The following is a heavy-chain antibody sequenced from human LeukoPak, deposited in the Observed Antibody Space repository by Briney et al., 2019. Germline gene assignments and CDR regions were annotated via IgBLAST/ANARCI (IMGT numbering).Heavy chain of an antibody. CDR2: INHSGST. V-gene: IGHV4-34*01. CDR3: ARGGVIWSWGY. D-gene: IGHD3-10*01. Sequence: SETLSLTCAVYGGSFSGYYWSWIRQPPGKGLEWIGEINHSGSTNYNPSLKSRVTISIDTSKNQFSLKLTSVTAADTAVYYCARGGVIWSWGYWGRGALVTVSS. CDR1: GGSFSGYY. J-gene: IGHJ4*02.